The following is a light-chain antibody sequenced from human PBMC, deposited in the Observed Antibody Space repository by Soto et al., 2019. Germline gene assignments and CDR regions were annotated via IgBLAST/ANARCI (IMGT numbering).Light chain of an antibody. CDR1: QSVNSNY. CDR2: GAS. CDR3: QQYGSSPST. V-gene: IGKV3-20*01. J-gene: IGKJ1*01. Sequence: EIVLTQSPGTLSLSLGERGTLSCRASQSVNSNYLAWYQHKPGQAPRLLIYGASSRATGIPDRFSGSASGTDFTLTISRLEPEDFAVYHCQQYGSSPSTFGQGTKVDIK.